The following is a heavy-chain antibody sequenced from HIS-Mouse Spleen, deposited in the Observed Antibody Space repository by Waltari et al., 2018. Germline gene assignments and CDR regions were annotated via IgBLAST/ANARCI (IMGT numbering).Heavy chain of an antibody. CDR3: ARVCEGRDIVVVVAAIGNYYYGMDV. J-gene: IGHJ6*02. CDR2: ISSSSSYI. CDR1: GFTFSSYS. V-gene: IGHV3-21*01. Sequence: EVQLVESGGGLVKPGGSLRLSCAASGFTFSSYSMNWVRQAPGKGLEWVPPISSSSSYIYYADSVKGRFTISRDNAKNSLYLQMNSLRAEDTAVYYCARVCEGRDIVVVVAAIGNYYYGMDVWGQGTTVTVSS. D-gene: IGHD2-15*01.